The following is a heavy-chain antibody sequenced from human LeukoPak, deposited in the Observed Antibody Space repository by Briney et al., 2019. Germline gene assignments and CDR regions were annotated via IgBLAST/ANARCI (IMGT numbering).Heavy chain of an antibody. J-gene: IGHJ5*02. V-gene: IGHV3-9*03. CDR1: GFTFDDYA. CDR2: ISWNSGSI. Sequence: PGGSLRLSCAASGFTFDDYAMHWVRQAPGKGLEWVSGISWNSGSIGYADSVKGRLTISRDNAKNSLYLQMNSLRAEDMALYYCAKEMDVLRFFGGPFDPWGQGTLVTVSS. D-gene: IGHD3-3*01. CDR3: AKEMDVLRFFGGPFDP.